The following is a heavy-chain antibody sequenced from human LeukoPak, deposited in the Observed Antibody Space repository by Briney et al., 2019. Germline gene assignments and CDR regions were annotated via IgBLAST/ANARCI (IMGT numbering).Heavy chain of an antibody. CDR2: IYHSGST. V-gene: IGHV4-38-2*02. Sequence: SETLSLTCTVSGYSISSGYYWGWLRQPPGEGLEWSGSIYHSGSTYYNPSLKSRVTISVDTSKSQFSLKLSSVTAAGTAVYYCARDFFGERRFDAWGQGTLVTASS. CDR3: ARDFFGERRFDA. J-gene: IGHJ5*02. D-gene: IGHD1-1*01. CDR1: GYSISSGYY.